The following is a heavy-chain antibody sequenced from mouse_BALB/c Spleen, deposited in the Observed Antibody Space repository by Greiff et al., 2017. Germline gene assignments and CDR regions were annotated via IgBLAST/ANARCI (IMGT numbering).Heavy chain of an antibody. Sequence: EVQLQQSGAELVKPGASVKLSCTASGFNIKDTYMHWVKQRPEQGLEWIGRIDPANGNTKYDPKFQGKATITADTSSNTAYLQLSSLTSEDTAVYYCARRITTVAPWFAYWGQGTLVTVSA. CDR2: IDPANGNT. CDR1: GFNIKDTY. V-gene: IGHV14-3*02. J-gene: IGHJ3*01. D-gene: IGHD1-1*01. CDR3: ARRITTVAPWFAY.